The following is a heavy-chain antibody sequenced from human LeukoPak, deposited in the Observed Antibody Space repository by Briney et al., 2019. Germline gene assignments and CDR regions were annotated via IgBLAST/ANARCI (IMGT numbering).Heavy chain of an antibody. CDR3: ARGEFTYYYDSSGPAGY. Sequence: SETLSLTCAVYGGSFSGYYWSWIRQPPGKGLEWIGEINHSGRTNYNPSLKSRVTISVDTSKNQFSLKLSSVTAADTAVYYCARGEFTYYYDSSGPAGYWGQGTLVTVSS. CDR1: GGSFSGYY. CDR2: INHSGRT. J-gene: IGHJ4*02. V-gene: IGHV4-34*01. D-gene: IGHD3-22*01.